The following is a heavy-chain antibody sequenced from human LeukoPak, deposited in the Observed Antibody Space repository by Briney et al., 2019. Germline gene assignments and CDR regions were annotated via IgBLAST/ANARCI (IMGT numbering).Heavy chain of an antibody. CDR3: ARGGDYGDYPFDY. J-gene: IGHJ4*02. CDR2: LYHSGST. V-gene: IGHV4-38-2*02. CDR1: GYSISSGYY. Sequence: SETLSLTCIVSGYSISSGYYWGWIRQPPGKGLEWIGNLYHSGSTYYNPSLKSRVTISVDTSKNQFSLKLSSVTAADTAVYYCARGGDYGDYPFDYWGQGTLVTVSS. D-gene: IGHD4-17*01.